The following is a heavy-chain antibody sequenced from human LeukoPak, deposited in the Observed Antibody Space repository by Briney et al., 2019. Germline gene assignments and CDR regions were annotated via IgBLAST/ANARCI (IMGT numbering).Heavy chain of an antibody. V-gene: IGHV3-7*01. J-gene: IGHJ6*03. CDR2: IKQDGSEK. CDR3: ARSPYYYDSSGYYYYYYYYMDV. CDR1: GFTFSSYW. Sequence: GGSLRLSCAASGFTFSSYWMSWVRQAPGKGLEWVANIKQDGSEKYYVDSVKGRFTISRDNAKNSLYLQMNSLRAEDTAVYYCARSPYYYDSSGYYYYYYYYMDVWGKGTTVTISS. D-gene: IGHD3-22*01.